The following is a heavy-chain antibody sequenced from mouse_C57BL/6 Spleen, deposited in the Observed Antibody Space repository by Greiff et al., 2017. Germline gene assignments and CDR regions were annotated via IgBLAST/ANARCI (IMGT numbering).Heavy chain of an antibody. Sequence: EVQLVESEGGLVQPGSSMKLSCTASGFTFSDYYMAWVRQVPEKGLEWVANINYDGISTYYLDSLKSRFIISRDNAKNILYLQMSSLKSEDTATYYCATTGKDWYFDVWGTGTTVTVSS. V-gene: IGHV5-16*01. CDR3: ATTGKDWYFDV. J-gene: IGHJ1*03. CDR2: INYDGIST. D-gene: IGHD4-1*02. CDR1: GFTFSDYY.